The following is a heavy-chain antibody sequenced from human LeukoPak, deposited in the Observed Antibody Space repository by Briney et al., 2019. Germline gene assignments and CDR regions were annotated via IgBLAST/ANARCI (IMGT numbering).Heavy chain of an antibody. CDR2: THYRSKWYN. J-gene: IGHJ4*02. Sequence: SQTLSLICAISGDSVSSNNGAWNWIRQSPSRGLEWLGRTHYRSKWYNDYAGSLISRITISPDTSKNQFSLQLYSVTPEDTAVYYCARDVGTTGWHTFDYWGQGTLVTVSS. D-gene: IGHD3-9*01. CDR1: GDSVSSNNGA. V-gene: IGHV6-1*01. CDR3: ARDVGTTGWHTFDY.